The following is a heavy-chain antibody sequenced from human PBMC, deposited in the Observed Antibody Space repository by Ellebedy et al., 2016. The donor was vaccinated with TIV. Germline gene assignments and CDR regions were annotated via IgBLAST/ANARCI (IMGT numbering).Heavy chain of an antibody. D-gene: IGHD3-22*01. CDR1: GYTFTGYY. J-gene: IGHJ5*02. Sequence: ASVKVSXXASGYTFTGYYMHWVRQAPGQGLEWMGWINPNSGNTGYAQKFQGRVTMTTDTSTSTAYMELRSLRSDDTAVYYCARDYYDSSGYVEEYNWFNPWGQGTLVTVSS. CDR2: INPNSGNT. CDR3: ARDYYDSSGYVEEYNWFNP. V-gene: IGHV1-2*02.